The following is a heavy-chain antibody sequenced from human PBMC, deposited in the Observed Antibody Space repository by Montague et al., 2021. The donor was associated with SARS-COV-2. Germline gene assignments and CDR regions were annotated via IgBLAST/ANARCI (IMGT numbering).Heavy chain of an antibody. Sequence: SLRLSCAASGFTFSSCAMHWVRQAPGKGLEWVAVISYDGSNKYYADSVKGRFTISRDNSKNTLYLQMNSLRAEDTAVYYCARDLAHYGMDVWGQGTTVTVSS. CDR1: GFTFSSCA. D-gene: IGHD3-3*02. V-gene: IGHV3-30*04. CDR3: ARDLAHYGMDV. CDR2: ISYDGSNK. J-gene: IGHJ6*02.